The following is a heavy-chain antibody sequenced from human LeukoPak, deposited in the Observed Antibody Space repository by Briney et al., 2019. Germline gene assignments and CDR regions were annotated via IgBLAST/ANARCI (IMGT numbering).Heavy chain of an antibody. Sequence: PGGSLRPSCAASGFTFSSYAMSWVRQAPGKGLEWVSAISGSGGSIYSADSVKGRFTISRDNSKNTLYLQMNSLRAEDTAVYYCAKTIWTTVTTEYYYYMDVWGKGTTVTVSS. CDR2: ISGSGGSI. D-gene: IGHD4-11*01. V-gene: IGHV3-23*01. CDR3: AKTIWTTVTTEYYYYMDV. J-gene: IGHJ6*03. CDR1: GFTFSSYA.